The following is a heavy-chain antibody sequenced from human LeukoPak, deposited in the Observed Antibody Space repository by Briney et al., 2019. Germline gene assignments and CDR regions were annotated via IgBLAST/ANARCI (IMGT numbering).Heavy chain of an antibody. CDR3: ARAPSTVVTPSYYYGMDV. CDR1: GGTFSSYA. CDR2: IIPIFGTA. V-gene: IGHV1-69*13. D-gene: IGHD4-23*01. J-gene: IGHJ6*02. Sequence: SVNVSCKASGGTFSSYAISWVRQAPGQGLEWMGGIIPIFGTANYAQKFQGRVTITADESTSTIYMELSSLRSEDTAVYYCARAPSTVVTPSYYYGMDVWGQGPTVTVSS.